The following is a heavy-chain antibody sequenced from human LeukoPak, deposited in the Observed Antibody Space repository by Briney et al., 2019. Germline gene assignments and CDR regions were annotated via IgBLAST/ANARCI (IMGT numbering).Heavy chain of an antibody. CDR2: ISYDGSNK. J-gene: IGHJ3*02. Sequence: PGGSLRLSCAASGFTFSSYAMHWVRQAPGKGLEWVAVISYDGSNKYYADSVKGRFTISRDNSKNTLYLQMNSLRAEDTAVYYCAREALDYGDIDAFDIWGQGTMVTVSS. CDR1: GFTFSSYA. V-gene: IGHV3-30*04. CDR3: AREALDYGDIDAFDI. D-gene: IGHD4-17*01.